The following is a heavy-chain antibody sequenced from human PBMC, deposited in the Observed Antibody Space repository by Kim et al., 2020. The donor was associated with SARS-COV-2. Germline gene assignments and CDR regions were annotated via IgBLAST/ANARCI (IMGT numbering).Heavy chain of an antibody. D-gene: IGHD5-12*01. CDR2: T. J-gene: IGHJ4*02. Sequence: TEDADSGRGRFTISRDNARKSLYLQMNSLRADDTALYYCTRDNNQVADFDSWGQGTLVTVSS. V-gene: IGHV3-48*03. CDR3: TRDNNQVADFDS.